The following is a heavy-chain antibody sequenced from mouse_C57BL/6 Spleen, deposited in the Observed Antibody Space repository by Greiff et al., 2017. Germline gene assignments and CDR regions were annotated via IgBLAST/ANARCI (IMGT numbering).Heavy chain of an antibody. CDR2: ISGGGGNT. Sequence: EVMLVESGGGLVKPGGSLKLSCAASGFTFSSYTMSWVRQTPEKRLEWVATISGGGGNTYYPDSVKGRFTISRDNAKNTLYLQMSSLRSEDTALYYCAREDRYYGSSFYYAMDYWGQGTSVTVSS. CDR3: AREDRYYGSSFYYAMDY. J-gene: IGHJ4*01. V-gene: IGHV5-9*01. CDR1: GFTFSSYT. D-gene: IGHD1-1*01.